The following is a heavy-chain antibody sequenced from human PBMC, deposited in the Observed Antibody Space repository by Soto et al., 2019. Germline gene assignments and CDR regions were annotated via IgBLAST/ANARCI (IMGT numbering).Heavy chain of an antibody. CDR1: GGSISSSSYY. J-gene: IGHJ4*02. V-gene: IGHV4-39*01. CDR3: ASFKWELPPFDY. D-gene: IGHD1-26*01. Sequence: SETLSLTCTVSGGSISSSSYYWGWIRQPPGKGLEWIGSIYYSGSTYYNPSLKSRVTISVDTSKNQFSLKLSSVTAADTAVYYCASFKWELPPFDYWGLVTLVSVS. CDR2: IYYSGST.